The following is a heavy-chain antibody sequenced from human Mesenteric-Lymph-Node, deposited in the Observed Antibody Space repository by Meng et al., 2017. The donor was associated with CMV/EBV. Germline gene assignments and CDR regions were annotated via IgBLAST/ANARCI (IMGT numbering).Heavy chain of an antibody. J-gene: IGHJ5*02. CDR3: ARDNSNYVLLDP. CDR1: GYTFTGYY. V-gene: IGHV1-2*06. D-gene: IGHD4-11*01. CDR2: INPNSGGT. Sequence: KASGYTFTGYYMHWVRQAPGQGLEWMGRINPNSGGTNYAQKFQGRVTMTRDTSISTAYMELSRLRSDDTAVYYCARDNSNYVLLDPWGQGTLVTVSS.